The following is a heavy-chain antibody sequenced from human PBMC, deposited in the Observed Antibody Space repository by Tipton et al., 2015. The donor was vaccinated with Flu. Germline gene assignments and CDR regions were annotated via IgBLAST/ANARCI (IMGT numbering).Heavy chain of an antibody. V-gene: IGHV3-21*04. CDR1: GFTFSSYS. CDR2: ISSSSSYI. D-gene: IGHD3-3*01. Sequence: SLRLSCAASGFTFSSYSMNWVRQAPGKGLEWVSSISSSSSYIYYADSVKGRFTISRDNAKNSLYLQMNSLRAEDTAVYYCAKNPGRYDFWSGYYWSGGAFDIWGQGTMVTVSS. CDR3: AKNPGRYDFWSGYYWSGGAFDI. J-gene: IGHJ3*02.